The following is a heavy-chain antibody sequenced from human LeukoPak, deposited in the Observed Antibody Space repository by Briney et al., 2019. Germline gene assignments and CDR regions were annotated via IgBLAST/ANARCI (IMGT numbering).Heavy chain of an antibody. Sequence: PGGSLRLSCAASGFTFSTHAMSWVRQAPGKGLEWVSDISGSSDSTYYADSVKGRFTVSRDNSKNTLYLQMSSLRADDTAVFYCAKGPRQQLVTRFDNWGQGTLVPVSS. CDR2: ISGSSDST. J-gene: IGHJ4*02. CDR1: GFTFSTHA. CDR3: AKGPRQQLVTRFDN. V-gene: IGHV3-23*01. D-gene: IGHD6-13*01.